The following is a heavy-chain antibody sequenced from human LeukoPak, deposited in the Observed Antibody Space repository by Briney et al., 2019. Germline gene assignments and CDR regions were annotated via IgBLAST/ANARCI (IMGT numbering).Heavy chain of an antibody. Sequence: PSETLSLTCTVSGGSISSGGYSWSWIRQPPGKGLEWIGYIYHSGSTYHNPSLKSRVTISVDRSKNQFSLKLSSVTAADTAVYYCAREDIAAAGTPLGAFDIWGQGTMVTVSS. J-gene: IGHJ3*02. D-gene: IGHD6-13*01. CDR2: IYHSGST. CDR3: AREDIAAAGTPLGAFDI. CDR1: GGSISSGGYS. V-gene: IGHV4-30-2*01.